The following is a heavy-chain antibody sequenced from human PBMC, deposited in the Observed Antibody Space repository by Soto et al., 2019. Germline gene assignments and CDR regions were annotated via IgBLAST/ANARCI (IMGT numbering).Heavy chain of an antibody. Sequence: QVQLVQSGAEVKKPGASVKVSCKASGYTFTSYGISWVQQAPGQGLEWMGWISAYNGNTNYAQKLQGRVTMTTDTSTSTAYMELRSLRSDDTAVYYCARGKRIAAAGSSRDYYYYGMDVWGQGTTVTVSS. CDR2: ISAYNGNT. CDR1: GYTFTSYG. CDR3: ARGKRIAAAGSSRDYYYYGMDV. V-gene: IGHV1-18*01. D-gene: IGHD6-13*01. J-gene: IGHJ6*02.